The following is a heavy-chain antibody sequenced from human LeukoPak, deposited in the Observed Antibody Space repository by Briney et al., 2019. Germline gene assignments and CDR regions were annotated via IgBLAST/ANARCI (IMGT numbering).Heavy chain of an antibody. CDR3: ARDANTMVRGGIDY. CDR2: ISAYNGNT. Sequence: ASVKVSCKASGYTFTSYGISWVRQAPGQGLEWMGWISAYNGNTNYAQKLQGRVTMTTDTSTSTAYMELRSLRSDDTAVYYCARDANTMVRGGIDYWGQGTLVTVSS. J-gene: IGHJ4*02. D-gene: IGHD3-10*01. V-gene: IGHV1-18*04. CDR1: GYTFTSYG.